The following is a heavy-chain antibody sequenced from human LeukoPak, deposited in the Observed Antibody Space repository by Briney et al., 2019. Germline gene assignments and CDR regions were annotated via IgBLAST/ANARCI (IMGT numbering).Heavy chain of an antibody. J-gene: IGHJ4*02. CDR1: GFAFSSYG. V-gene: IGHV3-30*18. CDR2: ISYDGSKK. D-gene: IGHD6-13*01. CDR3: AKAPVPWDSSSWYFDY. Sequence: GGSLRLSCAASGFAFSSYGMHWVRQAPGKGLEWVAVISYDGSKKYYGDSVNGRFTISRDNSKNTLYLQMNSLRAEDTAVYYCAKAPVPWDSSSWYFDYWGQGTLVTVSS.